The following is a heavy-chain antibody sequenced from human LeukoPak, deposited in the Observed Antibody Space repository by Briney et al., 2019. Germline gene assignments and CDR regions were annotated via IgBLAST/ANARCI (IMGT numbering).Heavy chain of an antibody. CDR1: GGSISSGDYY. CDR3: ARVPLGSSFGP. D-gene: IGHD6-6*01. Sequence: SETLSLTCTVSGGSISSGDYYWSWIRQPPGKGLGWIGYIYYSGSTYYNPSLKSRVTISVDTSKNQFSLKLSSVTAADTAVYYCARVPLGSSFGPWGQGTLVTVSS. CDR2: IYYSGST. J-gene: IGHJ5*02. V-gene: IGHV4-30-4*08.